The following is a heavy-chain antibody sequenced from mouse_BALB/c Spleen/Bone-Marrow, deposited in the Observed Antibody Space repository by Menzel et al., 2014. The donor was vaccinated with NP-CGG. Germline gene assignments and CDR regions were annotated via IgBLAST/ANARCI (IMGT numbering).Heavy chain of an antibody. CDR2: INPGSGGT. D-gene: IGHD1-1*01. CDR3: ARSRDYYDNNSFAY. V-gene: IGHV1-54*03. Sequence: VQLRQSGADLVRPGTSLTVSCQASGYAFTDFLLDWVKQRPGQGLEWVGVINPGSGGTNYKEKFKDKATLTADRSSSTAYMQLSSLTSDDSAVYFCARSRDYYDNNSFAYWGQGTLVTVSA. CDR1: GYAFTDFL. J-gene: IGHJ3*01.